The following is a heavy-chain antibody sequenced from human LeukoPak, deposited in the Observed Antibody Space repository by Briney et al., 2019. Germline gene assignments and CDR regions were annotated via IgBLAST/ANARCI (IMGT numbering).Heavy chain of an antibody. V-gene: IGHV1-69*05. CDR3: ARDVHGDYGSGWFDP. D-gene: IGHD4-17*01. Sequence: SVKVSCKTSGGTFNNSAISWVRQAPGQGLEWLGGIMPLFGTAGYAQKFQGRVTITKDESPRTVYLELTSLTSDDTAVYYCARDVHGDYGSGWFDPWGQGTLVSVSS. CDR1: GGTFNNSA. J-gene: IGHJ5*02. CDR2: IMPLFGTA.